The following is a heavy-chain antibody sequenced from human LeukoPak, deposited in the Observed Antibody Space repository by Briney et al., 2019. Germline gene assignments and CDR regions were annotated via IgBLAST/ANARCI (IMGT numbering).Heavy chain of an antibody. Sequence: SVKVSCKASGFTFTCSVMQWVRQARGQRLEWIGWIVVGSGNTNYAQKFQERVTITRDMSTNTAYMELSSLRSEDTAVYYCAVRDYDFWRGYHSWGQGTLVTVSS. CDR3: AVRDYDFWRGYHS. CDR1: GFTFTCSV. J-gene: IGHJ4*02. D-gene: IGHD3-3*01. CDR2: IVVGSGNT. V-gene: IGHV1-58*02.